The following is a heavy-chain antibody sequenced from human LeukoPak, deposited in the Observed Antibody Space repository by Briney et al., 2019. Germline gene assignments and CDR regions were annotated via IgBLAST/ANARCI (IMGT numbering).Heavy chain of an antibody. CDR1: GYTFTGYY. V-gene: IGHV1-2*02. Sequence: ASVKVSCKASGYTFTGYYIHWVRQAPGQGLEWMGWINPNSGGTNYAQKFQGRVTMTRDTSITTAYMELNRLRSDDKAVYYCAKDRYGDYEGPFHYYMDAWGRGTTVTVSS. D-gene: IGHD5-12*01. CDR2: INPNSGGT. J-gene: IGHJ6*03. CDR3: AKDRYGDYEGPFHYYMDA.